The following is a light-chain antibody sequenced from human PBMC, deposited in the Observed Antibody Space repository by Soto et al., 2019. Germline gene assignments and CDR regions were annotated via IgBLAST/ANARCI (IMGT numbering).Light chain of an antibody. J-gene: IGKJ4*01. CDR2: AAS. Sequence: MKMTQSPSSLSATIGDRVTITCRASQSITTYLNWYRQKPGKAPKLLIYAASSLQSGVPSRFSGSGSETEFTLSISSLQPEDFATYFCQQSYSTPHTFGGGTKVDIK. CDR3: QQSYSTPHT. CDR1: QSITTY. V-gene: IGKV1-39*01.